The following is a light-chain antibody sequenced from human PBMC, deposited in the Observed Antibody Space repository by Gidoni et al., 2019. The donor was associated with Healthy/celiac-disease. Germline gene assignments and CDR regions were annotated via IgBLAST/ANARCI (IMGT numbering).Light chain of an antibody. CDR3: QQYYSYPLLST. V-gene: IGKV1-8*01. Sequence: AIRMTQSPSSFSASTGDRVTITCRASQGISSYLAWYQQKPGKAPKLLIYAASTLQSGVPSRFSGSGSGTDFTLTISCLQSEDFATYYCQQYYSYPLLSTFGQGTKVEIK. CDR1: QGISSY. J-gene: IGKJ1*01. CDR2: AAS.